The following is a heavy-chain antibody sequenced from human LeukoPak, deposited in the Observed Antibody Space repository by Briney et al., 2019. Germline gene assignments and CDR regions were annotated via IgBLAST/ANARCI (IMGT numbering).Heavy chain of an antibody. D-gene: IGHD6-19*01. J-gene: IGHJ4*02. CDR2: ISWNSGSI. V-gene: IGHV3-9*01. CDR1: GFTFDDYA. CDR3: VKDIRAGYSSGWVFDY. Sequence: GRSLRLSCAASGFTFDDYAMHWVRQAPGKGLEWVSGISWNSGSIGYADSVKGRFTISRDNAKNSLYLQMNSLRAEDTALYYCVKDIRAGYSSGWVFDYWGQGTLVTVSS.